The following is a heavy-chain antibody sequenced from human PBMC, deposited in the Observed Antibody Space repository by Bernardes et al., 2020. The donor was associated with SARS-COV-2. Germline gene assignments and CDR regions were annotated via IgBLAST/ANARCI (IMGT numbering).Heavy chain of an antibody. CDR2: IGTAGDT. CDR3: ARASYSGSYYYYYGMDV. J-gene: IGHJ6*02. D-gene: IGHD1-26*01. CDR1: GFTFSSYD. Sequence: GGSLRLSRAASGFTFSSYDMHWVRQATGKGLEWVSAIGTAGDTYYPGSVKGRFTISRENAKNSLYLQMNSLRAGDTAVYYCARASYSGSYYYYYGMDVWGQGTTVTVSS. V-gene: IGHV3-13*01.